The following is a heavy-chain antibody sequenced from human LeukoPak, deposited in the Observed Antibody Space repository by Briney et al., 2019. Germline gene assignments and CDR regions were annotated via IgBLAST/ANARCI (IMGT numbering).Heavy chain of an antibody. CDR2: IYYSAST. J-gene: IGHJ3*02. V-gene: IGHV4-39*07. CDR3: ARDVSHAFDI. CDR1: GGSISSSSYY. Sequence: PSETLSLTCTVSGGSISSSSYYWGWIRQPPGKGLEWIGSIYYSASTYYNPSLKSRVTISVDTSKNQFSLKLSSVTAADTAVYYCARDVSHAFDIWGQGTMVTVSS.